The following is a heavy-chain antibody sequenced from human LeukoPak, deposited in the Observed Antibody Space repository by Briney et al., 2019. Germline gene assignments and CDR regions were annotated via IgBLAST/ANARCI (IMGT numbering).Heavy chain of an antibody. CDR2: IYYSGST. CDR3: ARIQWLVRFDY. Sequence: SETLSLTCTVSGGSVSSGSYYWSWIRQPPGNGLEWIGYIYYSGSTNYNPSLKSRVTISVDTSKNQFSLKLSSVTAADTAVYYCARIQWLVRFDYWGQGTLVTVSS. D-gene: IGHD6-19*01. CDR1: GGSVSSGSYY. J-gene: IGHJ4*02. V-gene: IGHV4-61*01.